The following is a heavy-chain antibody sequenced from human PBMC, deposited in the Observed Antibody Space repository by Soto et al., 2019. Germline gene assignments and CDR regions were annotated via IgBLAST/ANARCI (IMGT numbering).Heavy chain of an antibody. CDR3: ARDISDDSSGYRPDY. CDR1: GFTVSSNY. J-gene: IGHJ4*02. CDR2: IYSGGST. D-gene: IGHD3-22*01. V-gene: IGHV3-53*05. Sequence: GGSLRLSCAASGFTVSSNYMSWVRQAPGKGLEWVSVIYSGGSTYYADSVKGRFTISRDNSKNTLYLQINTLRAEDTAVYYCARDISDDSSGYRPDYWGQGTLVTVSS.